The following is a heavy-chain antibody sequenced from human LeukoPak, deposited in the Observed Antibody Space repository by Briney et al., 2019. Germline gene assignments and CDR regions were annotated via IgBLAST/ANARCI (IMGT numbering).Heavy chain of an antibody. Sequence: GGSLRLSCAASGFTFSSYTMNWVRQAPGKGLEWVSAISGSGGSTYYADSVKGRFTISRDNSKDTLYLQMNSLRAEDTAVYYCAKDIVGYCSGGSCYTAFDYWGQGTLVTVSS. CDR2: ISGSGGST. J-gene: IGHJ4*02. CDR3: AKDIVGYCSGGSCYTAFDY. D-gene: IGHD2-15*01. CDR1: GFTFSSYT. V-gene: IGHV3-23*01.